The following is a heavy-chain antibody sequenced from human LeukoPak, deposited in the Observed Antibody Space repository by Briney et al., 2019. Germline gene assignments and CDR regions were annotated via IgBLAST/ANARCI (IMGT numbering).Heavy chain of an antibody. D-gene: IGHD3-10*01. Sequence: PGGSLSLSCAASGFSFSNFHMHWVRQAPGKGLEWVSAISGSGGATFYADSVKGRFTISRDNSKNTLYLQMNSLRAEDTAVYYCAKGYASGTYYSDYWGQGTLVTVSS. CDR2: ISGSGGAT. J-gene: IGHJ4*02. V-gene: IGHV3-23*01. CDR3: AKGYASGTYYSDY. CDR1: GFSFSNFH.